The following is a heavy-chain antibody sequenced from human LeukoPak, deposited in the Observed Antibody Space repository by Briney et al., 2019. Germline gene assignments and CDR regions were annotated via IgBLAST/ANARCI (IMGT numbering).Heavy chain of an antibody. J-gene: IGHJ4*02. CDR3: ARAIRLTGGLYYFDY. V-gene: IGHV3-23*01. D-gene: IGHD1-20*01. Sequence: GGSLRLSCAASGFTFSNYAMSWVRQPPGKGLEWVSAISGSGGTPYYADSVKGRFTISRDNSKNTLYLQMNSLRAGDTAVYYCARAIRLTGGLYYFDYWGQGTLVTVSS. CDR2: ISGSGGTP. CDR1: GFTFSNYA.